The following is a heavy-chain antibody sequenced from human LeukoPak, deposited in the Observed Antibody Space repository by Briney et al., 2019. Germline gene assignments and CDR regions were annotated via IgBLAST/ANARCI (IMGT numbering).Heavy chain of an antibody. CDR3: AKDAKRNYDFWDRFDY. D-gene: IGHD3-3*01. V-gene: IGHV3-23*01. CDR1: GFTFSTYA. J-gene: IGHJ4*02. Sequence: TGGSLRLSCAASGFTFSTYAMSWVRQAPGKGLEWVSAISGSGESTYYAGSVKGRFTISRDNPKNTLYLQMNSLRAEDTALYYCAKDAKRNYDFWDRFDYWGQGTLVTVSS. CDR2: ISGSGEST.